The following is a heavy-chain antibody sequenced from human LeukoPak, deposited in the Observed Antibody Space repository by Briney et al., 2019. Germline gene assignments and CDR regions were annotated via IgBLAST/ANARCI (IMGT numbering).Heavy chain of an antibody. J-gene: IGHJ6*03. CDR3: TRGSIAYYYMDV. D-gene: IGHD3-22*01. CDR1: GGSFNGYY. CDR2: INHSGST. V-gene: IGHV4-34*01. Sequence: SETLSLTCAVYGGSFNGYYWSWIRQPPGKGLEWIGEINHSGSTNYSPSLKSRVTISVDTSKNQFSLKLSSVTAADTAVYYCTRGSIAYYYMDVWGKGTTVTISS.